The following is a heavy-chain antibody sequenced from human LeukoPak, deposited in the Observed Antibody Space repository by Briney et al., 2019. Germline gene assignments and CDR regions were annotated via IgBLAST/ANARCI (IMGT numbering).Heavy chain of an antibody. D-gene: IGHD2-8*01. J-gene: IGHJ5*02. CDR2: INPNGGGT. CDR3: ARGPNGPLRFDT. Sequence: ASVKVSCKASGYTFTGYYIHWVRQAPGQGLEWMGWINPNGGGTDYAQKFQGRVTMTRDTSISTAYMELSRLTSDDTAVYYCARGPNGPLRFDTWGQGTLVTVSS. CDR1: GYTFTGYY. V-gene: IGHV1-2*02.